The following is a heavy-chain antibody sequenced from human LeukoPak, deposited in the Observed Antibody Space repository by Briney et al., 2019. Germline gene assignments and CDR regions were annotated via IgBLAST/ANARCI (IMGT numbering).Heavy chain of an antibody. CDR2: IYTSGST. J-gene: IGHJ3*02. CDR3: ARDYYDSSGYYALAFDI. V-gene: IGHV4-61*02. Sequence: PSETLSLTCTVSGGSISSGSYYWSWIRQPAGKGLEWIGRIYTSGSTNYNPSPKSRVTISVDTSKNQFSLKLSSVTAADTAVYYCARDYYDSSGYYALAFDIWGQGTMVTVSS. D-gene: IGHD3-22*01. CDR1: GGSISSGSYY.